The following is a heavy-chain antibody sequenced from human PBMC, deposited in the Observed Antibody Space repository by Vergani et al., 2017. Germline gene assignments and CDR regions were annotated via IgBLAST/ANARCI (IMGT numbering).Heavy chain of an antibody. CDR3: ARDSLVGYCSGGSCYSAWFDP. J-gene: IGHJ5*02. Sequence: EVQLVESGGGLVKPGRSLRLSCAASGFTFSSYSMNWVRQAPGKGLEWVSSISSSSKYIYYADSVKGRFTISRDNAKNSLYLQMNGLRAEDTAVYYCARDSLVGYCSGGSCYSAWFDPWGQGTRVTVSS. CDR1: GFTFSSYS. V-gene: IGHV3-21*01. D-gene: IGHD2-15*01. CDR2: ISSSSKYI.